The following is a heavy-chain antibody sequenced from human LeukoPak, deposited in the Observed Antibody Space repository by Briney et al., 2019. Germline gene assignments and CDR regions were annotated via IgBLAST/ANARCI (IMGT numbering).Heavy chain of an antibody. J-gene: IGHJ4*02. CDR3: ARSPGFGEPNGDY. CDR2: INPNSGGT. D-gene: IGHD3-10*01. CDR1: RYTFTGYY. Sequence: ASVKVSCKASRYTFTGYYMHWVRQAPGQGLEWMGWINPNSGGTNYAQKFQGRVTMTRDTSISTAYMELSRLRSDDTAVYYCARSPGFGEPNGDYWGQGTLVTVSS. V-gene: IGHV1-2*02.